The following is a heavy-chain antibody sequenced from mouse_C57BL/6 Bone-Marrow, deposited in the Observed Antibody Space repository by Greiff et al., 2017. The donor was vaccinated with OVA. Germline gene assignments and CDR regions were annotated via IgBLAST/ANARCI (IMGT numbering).Heavy chain of an antibody. Sequence: VQLQQPGAELVKPGASVKLSCKASGYTFTSYWMHWVKQRPEQGLEWIGMIHPNSGSTNYNEKFKSKATLTVDKSSSTAYMQLSSLTSEDSAVYYCARGYYYGSSYGYWGQGTTLTVSS. CDR3: ARGYYYGSSYGY. CDR2: IHPNSGST. D-gene: IGHD1-1*01. J-gene: IGHJ2*01. V-gene: IGHV1-64*01. CDR1: GYTFTSYW.